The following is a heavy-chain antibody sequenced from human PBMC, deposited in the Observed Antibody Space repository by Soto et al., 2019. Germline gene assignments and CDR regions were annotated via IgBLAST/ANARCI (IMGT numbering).Heavy chain of an antibody. Sequence: QVQLQESGPGLVKPSQTLSLTCTVSGGSISSGGYYWSWIRQHPGKGLEWIGYIYYSGSTYYNPSLKSRVTISVDTSKNQCSLKLSSVTAADTAVYYCARSIAVAGIGRKGWFDPWGQGTLVTVSS. CDR2: IYYSGST. D-gene: IGHD6-19*01. V-gene: IGHV4-31*03. J-gene: IGHJ5*02. CDR1: GGSISSGGYY. CDR3: ARSIAVAGIGRKGWFDP.